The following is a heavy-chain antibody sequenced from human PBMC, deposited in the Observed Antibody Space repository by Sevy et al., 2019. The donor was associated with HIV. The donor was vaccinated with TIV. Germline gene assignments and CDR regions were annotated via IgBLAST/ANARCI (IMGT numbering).Heavy chain of an antibody. CDR1: GFTFSNHV. CDR2: GSGSGSNT. Sequence: GGSLRLSCAASGFTFSNHVMNWVRQAPGKGLEWVSAGSGSGSNTYYADSVQGRFTISRDNSKNTLYLQMNTLRGEDTAVYYCVRRSSYSDSSGYYSFDYWGQRTLVTVSS. V-gene: IGHV3-23*01. D-gene: IGHD3-22*01. CDR3: VRRSSYSDSSGYYSFDY. J-gene: IGHJ4*02.